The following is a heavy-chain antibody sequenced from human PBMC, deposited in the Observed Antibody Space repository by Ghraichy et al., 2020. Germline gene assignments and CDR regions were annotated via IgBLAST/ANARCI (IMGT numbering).Heavy chain of an antibody. CDR3: TAAWGYRGL. CDR1: GFTFSNVC. V-gene: IGHV3-15*01. J-gene: IGHJ4*02. D-gene: IGHD5-18*01. Sequence: GGSLRLSCAASGFTFSNVCMSWVRQAPGKGLEWVGRIKSKTDGGKTDYAAPVKGRFTITSDDTRNTLYLQMNSLKPEDTGVYYCTAAWGYRGLWGQGTLVTVSS. CDR2: IKSKTDGGKT.